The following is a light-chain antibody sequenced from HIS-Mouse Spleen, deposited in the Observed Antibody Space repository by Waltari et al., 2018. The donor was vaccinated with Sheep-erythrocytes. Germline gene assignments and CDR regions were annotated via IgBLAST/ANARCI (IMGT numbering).Light chain of an antibody. Sequence: QAALTQPASVSGSPGQSITISCPGTSSDVGSYYLVSRYQQHPGKAPKLMIYEGSKRPSGVSNRFSGSKSGNTASLTISGLQAEDEADYYCCSYAGSSTWVFGGGTKLTVL. J-gene: IGLJ3*02. CDR2: EGS. CDR3: CSYAGSSTWV. CDR1: SSDVGSYYL. V-gene: IGLV2-23*01.